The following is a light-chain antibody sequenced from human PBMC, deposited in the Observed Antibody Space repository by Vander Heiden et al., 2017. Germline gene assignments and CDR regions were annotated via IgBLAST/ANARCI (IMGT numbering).Light chain of an antibody. CDR3: SSYTSSSTLV. CDR2: EVS. Sequence: SALTQPASVSGSPGQSITISCTGTSSDVGGYNYVSWYQQHPGKAPKLMIYEVSNRPSGVSNSFSGSKSGNTASLTISGLQAEDEADYYCSSYTSSSTLVFGGGTKLTVL. J-gene: IGLJ2*01. CDR1: SSDVGGYNY. V-gene: IGLV2-14*01.